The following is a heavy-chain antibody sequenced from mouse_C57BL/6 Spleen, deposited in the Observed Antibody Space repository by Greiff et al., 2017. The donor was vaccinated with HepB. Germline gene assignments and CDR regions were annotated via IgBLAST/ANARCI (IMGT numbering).Heavy chain of an antibody. Sequence: VQLQQSGPELVKPGASVKISCKASGYAFSSSSMNWVKQRPGKGLEWIGRIYPGDGDTNYNGKFKGKATLTADKSSSTAYMQLSSLTSEYSAVYFCARDYDYDQFFYYAMDYWGQGTSVTVSS. CDR1: GYAFSSSS. V-gene: IGHV1-82*01. D-gene: IGHD2-4*01. J-gene: IGHJ4*01. CDR2: IYPGDGDT. CDR3: ARDYDYDQFFYYAMDY.